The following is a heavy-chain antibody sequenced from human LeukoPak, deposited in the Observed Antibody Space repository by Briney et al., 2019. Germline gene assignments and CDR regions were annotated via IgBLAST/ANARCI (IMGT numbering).Heavy chain of an antibody. CDR2: IESKSDGGTT. V-gene: IGHV3-15*04. D-gene: IGHD1-26*01. J-gene: IGHJ4*02. CDR3: TLDDVGLAPDY. CDR1: GFTFTDAW. Sequence: GGSLRHSCAASGFTFTDAWMSWVRQAPGKGLEWVGRIESKSDGGTTYYAAPVKGRFTISRDDLKNTLYLQMNSLKTEDTAVYFCTLDDVGLAPDYWGQGTLVTVSS.